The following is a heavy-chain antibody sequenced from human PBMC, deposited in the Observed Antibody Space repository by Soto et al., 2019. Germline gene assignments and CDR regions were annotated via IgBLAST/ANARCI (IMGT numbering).Heavy chain of an antibody. CDR1: GFTFSSYA. J-gene: IGHJ6*02. D-gene: IGHD4-4*01. CDR2: ISYDGSNK. V-gene: IGHV3-30-3*01. CDR3: AGRSDYRPPMDV. Sequence: GGSLRLSCAASGFTFSSYAMHWVRQAPGKGLEWVAVISYDGSNKYYADSVKGRFTISRDNSKNTLYLQMNSLRAEDTAVYYCAGRSDYRPPMDVWGQGTTVTVSS.